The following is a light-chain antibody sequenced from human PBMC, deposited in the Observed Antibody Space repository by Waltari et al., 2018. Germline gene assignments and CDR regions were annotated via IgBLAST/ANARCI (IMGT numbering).Light chain of an antibody. J-gene: IGLJ1*01. CDR1: SSDVGSYTR. CDR3: SAHASGGTHDV. Sequence: QPALTQPASVSGSPGQSFTISCTGTSSDVGSYTRASWYQQHPGKAPKLLIYEGSQRPSGVSNRFSGSKSGNTASLTLSGLQAEDEADYYCSAHASGGTHDVFGSGTKVTVL. V-gene: IGLV2-14*02. CDR2: EGS.